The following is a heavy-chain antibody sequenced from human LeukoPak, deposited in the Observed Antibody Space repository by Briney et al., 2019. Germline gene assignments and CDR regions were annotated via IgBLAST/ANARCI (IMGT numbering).Heavy chain of an antibody. CDR3: AREGRGWYYDFWSGYYVWDYYYYMDV. CDR2: INPSGGST. D-gene: IGHD3-3*01. J-gene: IGHJ6*03. CDR1: GYTFTSYY. Sequence: ASVKVSCKASGYTFTSYYMHWVRQAPGQGLEWMGIINPSGGSTSYAQKFQGRVTMTRDMSTSTVYMELSSLRSEDTAVYYCAREGRGWYYDFWSGYYVWDYYYYMDVCGKGTTVTVSS. V-gene: IGHV1-46*01.